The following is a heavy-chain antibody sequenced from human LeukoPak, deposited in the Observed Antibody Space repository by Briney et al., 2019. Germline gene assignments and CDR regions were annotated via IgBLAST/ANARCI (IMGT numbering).Heavy chain of an antibody. CDR2: IYYTGST. CDR1: IVSIKNYY. D-gene: IGHD2-15*01. CDR3: ARKTYCSGGRCYGENWFDP. Sequence: SETLSLTCSFSIVSIKNYYWNWIRQSPGKGLQWIGYIYYTGSTDYNFSLKSRVSMSLDTSKNQVSLRLSSVTAADTAVYYCARKTYCSGGRCYGENWFDPWGQGTLVTVSS. J-gene: IGHJ5*02. V-gene: IGHV4-59*12.